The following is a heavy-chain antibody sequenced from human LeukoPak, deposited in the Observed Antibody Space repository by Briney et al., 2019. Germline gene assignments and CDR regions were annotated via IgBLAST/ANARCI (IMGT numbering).Heavy chain of an antibody. Sequence: GASVKVSCKASGYTFTSYAMHWVRQAPGQRLEWMGWINAGNGNTKYSQEFQGRVTITRDTSASTAYMELNSLTSEDTAVYYCASQGHLGAFHLWGQGTMISVFS. J-gene: IGHJ3*01. CDR3: ASQGHLGAFHL. V-gene: IGHV1-3*03. CDR1: GYTFTSYA. D-gene: IGHD3-16*01. CDR2: INAGNGNT.